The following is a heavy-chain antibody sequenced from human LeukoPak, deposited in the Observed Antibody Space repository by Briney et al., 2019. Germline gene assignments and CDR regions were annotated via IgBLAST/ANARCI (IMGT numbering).Heavy chain of an antibody. CDR1: GFIFSSYE. J-gene: IGHJ4*02. V-gene: IGHV3-48*03. CDR2: ISTSDSTI. Sequence: GGSLRLSCAASGFIFSSYEMHWVRQAPGKGLEWVSYISTSDSTIYYADSVKGRFTISRDNAKNSLYLQMNSLRAEDTAVYYCAKDRLTTMVRGAIKGLDYWGQGTLVTVSS. CDR3: AKDRLTTMVRGAIKGLDY. D-gene: IGHD3-10*01.